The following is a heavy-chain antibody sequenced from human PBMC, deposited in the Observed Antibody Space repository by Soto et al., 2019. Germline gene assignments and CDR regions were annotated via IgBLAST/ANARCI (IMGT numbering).Heavy chain of an antibody. CDR2: ISARGGRL. Sequence: EVQLLESGGGLVQPGGSLRLSCAASGFSFSSYAMVWVRQAPGKGLEWVSVISARGGRLYFADSVKGRFTIHRDNSKNVFSLEMNSLRAEDTATYFCPKGSIEYSASVDNWRQGTLVVVSS. CDR1: GFSFSSYA. J-gene: IGHJ4*02. V-gene: IGHV3-23*01. D-gene: IGHD5-12*01. CDR3: PKGSIEYSASVDN.